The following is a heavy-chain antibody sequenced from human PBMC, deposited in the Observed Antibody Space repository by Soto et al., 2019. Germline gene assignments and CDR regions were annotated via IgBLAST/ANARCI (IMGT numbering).Heavy chain of an antibody. CDR3: ARGQNSGYRYGFPPVI. J-gene: IGHJ4*02. CDR2: ISFDGSFK. CDR1: GFIFNNYG. V-gene: IGHV3-30*03. Sequence: VGSLRLSCAASGFIFNNYGVHWVRQAPGKGLEWVAVISFDGSFKYYADSVKGRFIISRDNTKNTVFLQMDSLRADDTAMYYCARGQNSGYRYGFPPVIWGQGTLVTVYS. D-gene: IGHD5-18*01.